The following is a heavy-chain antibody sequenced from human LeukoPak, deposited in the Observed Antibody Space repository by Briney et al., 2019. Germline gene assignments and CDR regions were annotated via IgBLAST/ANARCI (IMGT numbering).Heavy chain of an antibody. Sequence: GRSLRLSCAASGSTFDDYAMHWVRQAPGKGLEWVSGISWNSGSIGYADSVKGRFTISRDNAKNSLYLQTNSLRAEDTALYYCAKGQPTRYSSSWYFDYWGQGTLVTVSS. CDR3: AKGQPTRYSSSWYFDY. CDR2: ISWNSGSI. V-gene: IGHV3-9*01. J-gene: IGHJ4*02. CDR1: GSTFDDYA. D-gene: IGHD6-13*01.